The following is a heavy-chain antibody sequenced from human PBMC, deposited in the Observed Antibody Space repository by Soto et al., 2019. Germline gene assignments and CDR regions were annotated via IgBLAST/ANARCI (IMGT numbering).Heavy chain of an antibody. D-gene: IGHD4-17*01. V-gene: IGHV4-34*01. CDR3: ARGAIYGDYRFIWFDP. CDR1: GGSFSGYY. J-gene: IGHJ5*02. Sequence: SETLSLTCAVYGGSFSGYYWSWIRQPPGKGLEWIGEINHSGSTNYNPSLKSRVTISVDTSKNQFSLKLSSVTAADTAVYYCARGAIYGDYRFIWFDPWGQGTLVTVSS. CDR2: INHSGST.